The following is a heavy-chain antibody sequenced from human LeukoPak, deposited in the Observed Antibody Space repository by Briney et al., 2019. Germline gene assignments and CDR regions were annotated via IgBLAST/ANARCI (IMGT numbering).Heavy chain of an antibody. CDR1: GFTFSSYG. V-gene: IGHV3-30*18. D-gene: IGHD6-19*01. CDR3: AKDSSGCFDY. Sequence: PGGSLRLSCAASGFTFSSYGMHWVRQAPGKGPEWVAVISYDGSNKYYADSVKGRFTISRDNSKNTLYLQMNSLRAEDTAVYYCAKDSSGCFDYWGQGTLVTVSS. CDR2: ISYDGSNK. J-gene: IGHJ4*02.